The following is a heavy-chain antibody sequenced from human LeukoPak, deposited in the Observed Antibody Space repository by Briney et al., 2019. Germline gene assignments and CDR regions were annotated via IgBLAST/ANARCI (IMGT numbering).Heavy chain of an antibody. CDR2: ISAYNGNT. J-gene: IGHJ4*02. Sequence: GASVKVSCKASGGTFTSYGISWVRQAPGQGLEWMGWISAYNGNTNYAQKLQGRVTMTTDTSTSTAYMELRSLRSDDTAVYYCARYYYDSSGYYYGVDYWGQGTLVTVSS. CDR1: GGTFTSYG. D-gene: IGHD3-22*01. V-gene: IGHV1-18*01. CDR3: ARYYYDSSGYYYGVDY.